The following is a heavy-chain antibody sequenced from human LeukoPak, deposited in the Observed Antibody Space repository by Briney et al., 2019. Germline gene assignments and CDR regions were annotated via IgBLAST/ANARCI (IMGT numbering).Heavy chain of an antibody. CDR3: ARDSLISSREDY. CDR2: ISAYNGNT. D-gene: IGHD6-13*01. V-gene: IGHV1-18*01. CDR1: GHTFTSYG. J-gene: IGHJ4*02. Sequence: GASAKVSCKASGHTFTSYGISWVRQAPGQGLEWMGWISAYNGNTNYAQKLQGRVTMATDTSTSTAYMELRSLRSDDTAVYYCARDSLISSREDYWGQGTLVTVSS.